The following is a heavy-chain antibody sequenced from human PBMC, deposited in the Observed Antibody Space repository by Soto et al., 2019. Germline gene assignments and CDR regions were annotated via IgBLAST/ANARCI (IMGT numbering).Heavy chain of an antibody. D-gene: IGHD1-1*01. V-gene: IGHV3-48*03. J-gene: IGHJ5*02. CDR2: ISSSGSTI. CDR1: GFTFSNYQ. CDR3: AGSYLPIPYNSVDP. Sequence: PGGSVRLSCGASGFTFSNYQMNWVRQATGKGLEWVSYISSSGSTIKYADSVEGRFTISRDNAKNSLFLQMPSLRDEDTAIYYCAGSYLPIPYNSVDPWGQGTLVTVSS.